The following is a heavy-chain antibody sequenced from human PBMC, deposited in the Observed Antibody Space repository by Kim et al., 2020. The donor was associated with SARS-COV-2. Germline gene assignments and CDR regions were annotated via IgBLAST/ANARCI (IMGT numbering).Heavy chain of an antibody. CDR1: GDSVSSHSAV. Sequence: SQTLSLTCAISGDSVSSHSAVWNWIRQSPSRGLEWLGRTYYGSKWTSNYAVSVKSRIIINADTTKNQVSLQLNSVTPEYTAVYYCTRRLGRSSQYNGMDVWGQGTTVTVSS. CDR2: TYYGSKWTS. J-gene: IGHJ6*02. V-gene: IGHV6-1*01. D-gene: IGHD6-19*01. CDR3: TRRLGRSSQYNGMDV.